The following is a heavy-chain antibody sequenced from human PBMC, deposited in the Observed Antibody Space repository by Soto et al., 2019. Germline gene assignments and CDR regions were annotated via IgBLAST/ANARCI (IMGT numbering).Heavy chain of an antibody. CDR1: GFTFSSYE. CDR3: AMIAKYCYDSSGYSQW. V-gene: IGHV3-48*03. CDR2: ISSSGSTI. Sequence: PGGSLRLSCAASGFTFSSYEMNWVRQAPGKGLEWVSYISSSGSTIYYADSVKGRFTISRDNAKNSLYLQMNSLRAEDTAVYYCAMIAKYCYDSSGYSQWWGQGTLVTVSS. D-gene: IGHD3-22*01. J-gene: IGHJ4*02.